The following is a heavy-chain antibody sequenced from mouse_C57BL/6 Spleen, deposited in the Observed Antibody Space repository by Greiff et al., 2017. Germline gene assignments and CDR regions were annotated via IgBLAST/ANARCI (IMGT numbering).Heavy chain of an antibody. CDR2: INPNNGGT. CDR1: GYTFTDYN. J-gene: IGHJ4*01. V-gene: IGHV1-22*01. D-gene: IGHD2-4*01. Sequence: EVQLQQSGPELVKPGASVKMSCKASGYTFTDYNMHWVKQSHGKSLEWIGYINPNNGGTSYNQKFKGKATLTVNKSSSTAYMEHRSLTSEDSAVYDCARGNNYDYCYYAMDDWGQGTSVTVSS. CDR3: ARGNNYDYCYYAMDD.